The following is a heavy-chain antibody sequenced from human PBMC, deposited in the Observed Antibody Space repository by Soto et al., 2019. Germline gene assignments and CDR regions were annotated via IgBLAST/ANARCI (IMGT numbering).Heavy chain of an antibody. CDR1: GYNVRSYS. Sequence: EVQLVESGGGLIQPGGYLRLSCLASGYNVRSYSMNGVRQAPGKGLEWISYISISDINIYYADSVRGRFTISRDIAKNSLYLQMNSLRAEDTAVYYCARDYGDYVPRNDYWGQGTLVTVSS. D-gene: IGHD4-17*01. V-gene: IGHV3-48*01. CDR3: ARDYGDYVPRNDY. J-gene: IGHJ4*02. CDR2: ISISDINI.